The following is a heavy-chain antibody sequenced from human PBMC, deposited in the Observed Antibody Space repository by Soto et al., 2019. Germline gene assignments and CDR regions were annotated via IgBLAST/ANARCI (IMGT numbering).Heavy chain of an antibody. CDR1: GGSINRYY. Sequence: PSETLSLTCIVSGGSINRYYWSWIRQPPGKGLEWIGYIYYSGSTNYNPSLKSRATISVDTSTNQCSLNLRSVSAADTAVYYCERTQYFAGGGGSNYYYCCMDVWSKGTTVTASS. V-gene: IGHV4-59*01. J-gene: IGHJ6*03. CDR2: IYYSGST. CDR3: ERTQYFAGGGGSNYYYCCMDV. D-gene: IGHD2-8*02.